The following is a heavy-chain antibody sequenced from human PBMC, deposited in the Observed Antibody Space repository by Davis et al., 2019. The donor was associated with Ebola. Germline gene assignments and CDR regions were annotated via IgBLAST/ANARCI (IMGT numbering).Heavy chain of an antibody. CDR2: IYYSGST. Sequence: SETLSLTCTVSGGSISSSSYYWGWIRQPPGKGLEWIGYIYYSGSTYYNPSLKSRVTISVDTSKNQFSLKLSSVTAADTAVYYCARGYGDILLYGMDVWGQGTTVTVSS. D-gene: IGHD4-17*01. V-gene: IGHV4-31*03. CDR3: ARGYGDILLYGMDV. J-gene: IGHJ6*02. CDR1: GGSISSSSYY.